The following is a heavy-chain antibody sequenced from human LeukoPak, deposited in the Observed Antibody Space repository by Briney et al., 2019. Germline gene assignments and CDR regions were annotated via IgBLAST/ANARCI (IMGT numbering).Heavy chain of an antibody. CDR3: ARDRIVGATTGPLDY. Sequence: ASVKVSCKASGYTFTSYYMHWVRQAPGQGLEWMGIINPSGGSTSYAQKFQGRVTMTRDTSTSTVYMELSSLRSEDTAVYYCARDRIVGATTGPLDYWGQGTQVTVSS. J-gene: IGHJ4*02. CDR1: GYTFTSYY. CDR2: INPSGGST. D-gene: IGHD1-26*01. V-gene: IGHV1-46*01.